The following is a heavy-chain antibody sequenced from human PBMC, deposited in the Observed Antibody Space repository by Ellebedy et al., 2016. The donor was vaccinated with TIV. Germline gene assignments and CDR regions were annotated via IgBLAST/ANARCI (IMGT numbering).Heavy chain of an antibody. CDR2: IYSDADGGDT. CDR1: GLTVSSNY. V-gene: IGHV3-66*01. D-gene: IGHD6-19*01. J-gene: IGHJ4*02. Sequence: PGGSLRLSCAASGLTVSSNYMNWVRQAPGKGLEWVSVIYSDADGGDTYYAVSVKGRFTISRDNSKNTLYLKMNSLRAEDTAVYYCASSPHSSDSYWGQGTLVTVSS. CDR3: ASSPHSSDSY.